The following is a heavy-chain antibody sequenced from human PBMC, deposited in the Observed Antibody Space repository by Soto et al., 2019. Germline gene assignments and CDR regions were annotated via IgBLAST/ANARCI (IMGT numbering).Heavy chain of an antibody. CDR2: IYYSGST. Sequence: QVQLQESGPGLVKPSETLSLTCTVSGGSVSSGSYYWSWIRQPPGKGLEWIGYIYYSGSTNYNPSLKSRVTISVDTSKNQFSLKLSSVTAADTAVYYCARVESALEWLLYFPVGSFDYWGQGTLVTVSS. V-gene: IGHV4-61*01. CDR1: GGSVSSGSYY. D-gene: IGHD3-3*01. CDR3: ARVESALEWLLYFPVGSFDY. J-gene: IGHJ4*02.